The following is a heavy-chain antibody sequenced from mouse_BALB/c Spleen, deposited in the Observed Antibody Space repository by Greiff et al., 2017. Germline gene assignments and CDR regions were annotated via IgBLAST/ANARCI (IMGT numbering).Heavy chain of an antibody. V-gene: IGHV5-17*02. CDR3: ARGGVRRGAMDY. CDR1: GFTFSSFG. D-gene: IGHD2-14*01. Sequence: DVKLVESGGGLVQPGGSLKLSCAASGFTFSSFGMHWVRQAPEKGLEWVAYISSGSSTIYYADTVKGRFTISRDNPKNTLFLQMTSLRSEDTAMYYCARGGVRRGAMDYWGQGTSVTVSS. CDR2: ISSGSSTI. J-gene: IGHJ4*01.